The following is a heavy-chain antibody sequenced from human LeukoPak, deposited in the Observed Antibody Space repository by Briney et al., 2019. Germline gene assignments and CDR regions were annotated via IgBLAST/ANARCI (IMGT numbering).Heavy chain of an antibody. Sequence: ASVKVSCKASGYTFTSYYMHWVRQAPGQGLEWMGIINPSGGSTSYAQKFQGRVTMTRDTSTSTVYMELSSLRSEDTAVYYCARTNSEVGHKREGQLWLRFNYYYGMDVWGQGTTVTVSS. CDR1: GYTFTSYY. V-gene: IGHV1-46*01. CDR3: ARTNSEVGHKREGQLWLRFNYYYGMDV. J-gene: IGHJ6*02. D-gene: IGHD5-18*01. CDR2: INPSGGST.